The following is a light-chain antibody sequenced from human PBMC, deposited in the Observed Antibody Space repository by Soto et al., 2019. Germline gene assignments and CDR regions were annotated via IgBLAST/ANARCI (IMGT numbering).Light chain of an antibody. V-gene: IGLV2-14*01. CDR1: SSDVGGYNY. CDR2: EVS. J-gene: IGLJ1*01. CDR3: SSYTSSSTLGV. Sequence: LTQPASVSGSPGQSITISCTGTSSDVGGYNYVSWYQQHPGKAPKLMIYEVSNRPSGVSNRFSGSKSGNTASLTISGLQAEDEADYYCSSYTSSSTLGVFGTGTKVTV.